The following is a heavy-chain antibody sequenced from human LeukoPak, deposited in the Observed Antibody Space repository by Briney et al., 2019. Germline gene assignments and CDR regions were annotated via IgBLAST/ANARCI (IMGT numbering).Heavy chain of an antibody. D-gene: IGHD6-13*01. V-gene: IGHV4-34*01. CDR3: ARGRGSSWSRAFDY. CDR2: INHSGST. J-gene: IGHJ4*02. Sequence: PSETLSLTCAVYGGSFSGYYWSWIRQPPGKGLEWIGEINHSGSTNYNPSLKSRVTISVDTSKNQFSLKLSSVTAADTAVYYCARGRGSSWSRAFDYWGQGTLVTVSS. CDR1: GGSFSGYY.